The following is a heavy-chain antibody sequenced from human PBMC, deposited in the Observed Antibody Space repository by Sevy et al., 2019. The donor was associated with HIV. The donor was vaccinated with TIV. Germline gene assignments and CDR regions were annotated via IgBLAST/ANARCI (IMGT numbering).Heavy chain of an antibody. Sequence: GALRLSCAASGFTFSSYWMHWVRQAPGKGLVWVSRINSDGSSTSYADSVKGRFTISRDNAKNTLYLQMNSLRAEDTAVYYCASSKGDYYYGSGSLHADYWGQGTLVTVSS. V-gene: IGHV3-74*01. CDR2: INSDGSST. CDR3: ASSKGDYYYGSGSLHADY. J-gene: IGHJ4*02. D-gene: IGHD3-10*01. CDR1: GFTFSSYW.